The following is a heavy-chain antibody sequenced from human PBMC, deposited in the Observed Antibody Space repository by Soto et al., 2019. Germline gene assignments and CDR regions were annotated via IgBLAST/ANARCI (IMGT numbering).Heavy chain of an antibody. CDR2: ISYTGTT. D-gene: IGHD1-26*01. CDR1: RGSISSGSYY. J-gene: IGHJ5*01. V-gene: IGHV4-39*01. Sequence: PSETLSLTCSVSRGSISSGSYYWAWIRQTPGKGLEWIGSISYTGTTYYNPSLTSRVTVSVDMSKNQFSLRLNSVTAADTAVYYCVRLIGNSWLDFWGQGTLVTVSS. CDR3: VRLIGNSWLDF.